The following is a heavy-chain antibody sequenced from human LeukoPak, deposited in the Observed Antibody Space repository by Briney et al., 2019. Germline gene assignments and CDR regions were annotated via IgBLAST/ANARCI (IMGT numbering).Heavy chain of an antibody. Sequence: GGSLRLSCSAPGFTFSSYVMSWVRQAPGKGLEWVSAISGSGGSTYYADSVKGRFTISRDNSKNTLYLQMNSLKAEDTAVYYCARGGYHHGFDMWGEGAMVTVSS. CDR1: GFTFSSYV. J-gene: IGHJ3*02. CDR3: ARGGYHHGFDM. V-gene: IGHV3-23*01. CDR2: ISGSGGST. D-gene: IGHD2-15*01.